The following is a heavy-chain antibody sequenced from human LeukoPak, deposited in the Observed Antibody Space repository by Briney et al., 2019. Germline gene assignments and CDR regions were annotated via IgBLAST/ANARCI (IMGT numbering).Heavy chain of an antibody. V-gene: IGHV1-69*05. D-gene: IGHD3-3*01. CDR1: GGTFSSYA. J-gene: IGHJ4*02. CDR3: AKDHDFWGYCFEN. Sequence: SVKVSCKASGGTFSSYAISWVRQAPGQGPEWMGGIIPIFGTANYAQKFQGRVTITTDESTSTAYMELNSLRAEDTAIYYCAKDHDFWGYCFENWGQGTLVTVSS. CDR2: IIPIFGTA.